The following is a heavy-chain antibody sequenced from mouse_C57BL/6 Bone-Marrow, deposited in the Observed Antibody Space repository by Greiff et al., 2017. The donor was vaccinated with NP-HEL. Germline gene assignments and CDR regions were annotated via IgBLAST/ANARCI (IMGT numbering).Heavy chain of an antibody. CDR1: GFTFSSYG. V-gene: IGHV5-6*01. Sequence: EVKLMESGGDLVKPGGSLKLSCAASGFTFSSYGMSWVRQTPDKRLAWVATISSGGSYTYYPDSVKGRFTISRDNAKNTLYLQMSSLKSEDTSMYYCARQGQLRLLYYFDYWGQGTTLTVSS. CDR2: ISSGGSYT. CDR3: ARQGQLRLLYYFDY. J-gene: IGHJ2*01. D-gene: IGHD3-2*02.